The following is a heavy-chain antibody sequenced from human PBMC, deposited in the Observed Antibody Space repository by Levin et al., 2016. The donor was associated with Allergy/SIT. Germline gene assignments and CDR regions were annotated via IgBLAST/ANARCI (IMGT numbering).Heavy chain of an antibody. CDR2: IWYDGSNK. V-gene: IGHV3-33*08. J-gene: IGHJ6*02. CDR1: GFTFSSYG. D-gene: IGHD5-18*01. CDR3: ARERIQLWLYGMDV. Sequence: GGSLRLSCAASGFTFSSYGMHWVRQAPGKGLEWVAVIWYDGSNKYYADSVKGRFTISRDNSKNTLYLQMNSLRAEDTAVYYCARERIQLWLYGMDVWGQGTTVTVSS.